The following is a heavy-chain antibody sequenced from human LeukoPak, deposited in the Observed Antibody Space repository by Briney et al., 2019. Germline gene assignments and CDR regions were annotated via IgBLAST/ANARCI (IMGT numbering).Heavy chain of an antibody. Sequence: GASVKVSCKASGGTFSTYAISWVRQAPGQGLEWMGRIIPILDIANYAQKFQGRVTIIADKSTSTAYMELSSLRSEDTAVYYCAREGYSSSYNWFDPWGQGTLVTVSS. CDR3: AREGYSSSYNWFDP. J-gene: IGHJ5*02. CDR1: GGTFSTYA. V-gene: IGHV1-69*04. CDR2: IIPILDIA. D-gene: IGHD6-13*01.